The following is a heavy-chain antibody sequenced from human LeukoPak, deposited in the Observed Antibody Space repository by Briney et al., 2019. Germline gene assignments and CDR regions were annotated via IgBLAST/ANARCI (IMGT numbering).Heavy chain of an antibody. D-gene: IGHD6-13*01. CDR1: GGSISSYY. J-gene: IGHJ4*02. V-gene: IGHV4-59*01. CDR2: IYYSGST. CDR3: ARVAYSSSWFIDY. Sequence: SETLSLTCTVSGGSISSYYWSWIRQPPGKGLEWIGYIYYSGSTNYNPSLKSRVTISVDTSKNQFSLKLSSVTAADTAVYYCARVAYSSSWFIDYWGQGTLVTVSS.